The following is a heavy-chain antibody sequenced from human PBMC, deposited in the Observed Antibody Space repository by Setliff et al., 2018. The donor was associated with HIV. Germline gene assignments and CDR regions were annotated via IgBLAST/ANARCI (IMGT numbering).Heavy chain of an antibody. D-gene: IGHD3-10*01. V-gene: IGHV3-73*01. Sequence: PGGSLRLSCAASGFTFSGSAMHWVRQASGKGLEWVGRIRSKANSYATAYAASVKGRLTISRDDSKNTAYLQMNSLKTEDTAVYYCTRGSHLPYFDLWGRGTLVTVSS. CDR2: IRSKANSYAT. CDR1: GFTFSGSA. J-gene: IGHJ2*01. CDR3: TRGSHLPYFDL.